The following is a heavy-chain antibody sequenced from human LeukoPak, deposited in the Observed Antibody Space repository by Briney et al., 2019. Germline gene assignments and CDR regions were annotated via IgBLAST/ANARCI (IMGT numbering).Heavy chain of an antibody. CDR3: ARGLFSSSWSEGFDY. Sequence: LTCTVSGGSISSYYWSWIRQAPGKGLEWVSYISSSGSTIYYADSVKGRFTISRDNAKNSLYLQMNSLRAEDTAVYYCARGLFSSSWSEGFDYWGQGTLVTVSS. CDR1: GGSISSYY. V-gene: IGHV3-11*01. CDR2: ISSSGSTI. J-gene: IGHJ4*02. D-gene: IGHD6-13*01.